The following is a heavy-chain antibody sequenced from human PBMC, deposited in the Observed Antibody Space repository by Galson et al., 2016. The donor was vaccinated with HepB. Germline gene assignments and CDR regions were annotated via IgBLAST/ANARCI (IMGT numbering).Heavy chain of an antibody. CDR1: GFTFKDYY. V-gene: IGHV3-11*01. Sequence: SLRLSCAASGFTFKDYYMSWIRQAPGKGLECISYISSFGATTHYADSVKGRFTISRDNAKNSLYLQMNSLRADDTAVYYCARDPSTYSVWGQGTTVTVSS. CDR3: ARDPSTYSV. CDR2: ISSFGATT. J-gene: IGHJ6*02. D-gene: IGHD2-15*01.